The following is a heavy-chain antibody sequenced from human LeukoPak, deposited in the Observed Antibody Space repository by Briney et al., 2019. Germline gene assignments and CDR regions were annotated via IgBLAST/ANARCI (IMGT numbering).Heavy chain of an antibody. CDR3: ARDLAVRSYYYGMDV. Sequence: ASVKVSCKASGHTFTSYGINWVRQAPGQGLEWMGWISGFNGHTKDTQKLQGRVTMTTDTSTNTAYMELRSLRSDDTAVYYCARDLAVRSYYYGMDVWGQGTTVTVSS. CDR1: GHTFTSYG. CDR2: ISGFNGHT. J-gene: IGHJ6*02. V-gene: IGHV1-18*01. D-gene: IGHD3-3*01.